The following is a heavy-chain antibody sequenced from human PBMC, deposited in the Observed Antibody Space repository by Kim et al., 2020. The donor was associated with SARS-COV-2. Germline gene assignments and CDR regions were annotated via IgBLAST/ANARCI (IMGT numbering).Heavy chain of an antibody. J-gene: IGHJ4*02. CDR1: GFTFSSYT. D-gene: IGHD4-17*01. CDR2: ISRDSSDI. CDR3: AKIPRKTTQGAF. V-gene: IGHV3-21*01. Sequence: GGSLRLSCAASGFTFSSYTMNWVRQAPGKGLEWVSSISRDSSDIYYADSVKGRFTISRDNTKSSLFLQMNSLRAEDTAVYYCAKIPRKTTQGAFWGQGTL.